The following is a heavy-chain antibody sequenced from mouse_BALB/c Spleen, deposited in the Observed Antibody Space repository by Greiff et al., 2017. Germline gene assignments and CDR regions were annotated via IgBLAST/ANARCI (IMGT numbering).Heavy chain of an antibody. CDR3: ASQSSYGAMGY. V-gene: IGHV14-3*02. CDR1: GFNIKDTY. Sequence: VQLQQSGAELVKPGASVKLSCTASGFNIKDTYMHWVKQRPEQGLEWIGRIDPANGNTKYDPKFQGKATITADTSSNTAYLQLSSLTSEDTAVYYCASQSSYGAMGYWGQGTSVTVSS. D-gene: IGHD1-1*01. J-gene: IGHJ4*01. CDR2: IDPANGNT.